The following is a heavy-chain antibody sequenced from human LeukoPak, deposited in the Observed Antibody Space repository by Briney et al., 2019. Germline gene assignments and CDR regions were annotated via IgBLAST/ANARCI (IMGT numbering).Heavy chain of an antibody. CDR2: IYYSGST. D-gene: IGHD5-18*01. V-gene: IGHV4-61*01. J-gene: IGHJ6*02. CDR3: ARDPVDSYGPPSGMDV. CDR1: GGSFSSGSYY. Sequence: PSETLSLTCTVSGGSFSSGSYYWSWLRQPPGKGLEWIGYIYYSGSTNYNPSLKSRVTISVDTSKNQFSLKLSSVTAADTAVYYCARDPVDSYGPPSGMDVWGQGTTVTVSS.